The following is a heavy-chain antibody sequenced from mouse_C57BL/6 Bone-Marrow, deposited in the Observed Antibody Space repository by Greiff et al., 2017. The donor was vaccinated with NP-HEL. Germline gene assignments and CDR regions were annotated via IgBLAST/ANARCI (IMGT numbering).Heavy chain of an antibody. CDR1: GFTFSSYG. V-gene: IGHV5-6*01. J-gene: IGHJ4*01. CDR3: ARQSYDYGYAMDY. CDR2: ISSGGSYT. D-gene: IGHD2-4*01. Sequence: EVQLVESGGDLVKPGGSLKLSCAASGFTFSSYGMSWVRQTPDKRLEWVATISSGGSYTYYPDSVKGRFTISRDNAKNTLYLQMSSLKSEDTAMYYSARQSYDYGYAMDYWGQGTSVTVSS.